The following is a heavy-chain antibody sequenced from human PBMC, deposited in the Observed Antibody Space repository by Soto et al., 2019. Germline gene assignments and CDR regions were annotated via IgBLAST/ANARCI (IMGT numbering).Heavy chain of an antibody. CDR1: GFTFSSYS. V-gene: IGHV3-48*01. Sequence: PGGSLRLSCAASGFTFSSYSMNWVRQAPGKGLEWVSYISSSSSTIYYADSVKGRFTISRDNARNSLYLQMNSLRAEDTAVYYCARIAVAGTVDYWGQGTLVTVSS. J-gene: IGHJ4*02. CDR3: ARIAVAGTVDY. D-gene: IGHD6-19*01. CDR2: ISSSSSTI.